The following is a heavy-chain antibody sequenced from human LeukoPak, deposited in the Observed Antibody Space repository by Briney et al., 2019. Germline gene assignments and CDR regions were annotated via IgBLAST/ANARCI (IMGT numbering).Heavy chain of an antibody. J-gene: IGHJ4*02. CDR3: ARAALDYYDSSGYLDY. CDR2: INPNSGGT. Sequence: GASVKVSCKASGYTFTGYYMHWVRQAPGQGLEWMGWINPNSGGTNYAQKFQGRVNMTRDTSISTAYMELSRLRSDDTAVYYCARAALDYYDSSGYLDYWGQGTLVTVSS. V-gene: IGHV1-2*02. CDR1: GYTFTGYY. D-gene: IGHD3-22*01.